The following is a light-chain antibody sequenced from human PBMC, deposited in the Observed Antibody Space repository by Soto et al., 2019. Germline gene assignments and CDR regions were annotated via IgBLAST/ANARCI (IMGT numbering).Light chain of an antibody. CDR1: QSVSSN. J-gene: IGKJ4*02. CDR2: GAS. V-gene: IGKV3-15*01. Sequence: EIVRTQSPATLSVSPGERATLSCRASQSVSSNLAWYQQKPGQAPRLLIYGASTRATGIPDRISGSGSGTDFTLTISSLEPEDFAVYFCQQRSSWPLTFGGGTKVDIK. CDR3: QQRSSWPLT.